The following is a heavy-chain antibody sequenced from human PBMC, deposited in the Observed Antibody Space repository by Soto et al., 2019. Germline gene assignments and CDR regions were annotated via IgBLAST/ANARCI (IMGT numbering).Heavy chain of an antibody. V-gene: IGHV3-30*18. CDR1: GFTFSGYG. CDR2: ISYDGSKK. Sequence: QVQLVESGGGVVQPERSLRLSCAASGFTFSGYGMHWVRQAPGKGLEWVSVISYDGSKKYYADSVKGRFTISRDNSEDTLYLQMDSLRAEDTALYYCAKARCSGRYVYYYGMHVWGQGTTVTVSS. D-gene: IGHD3-10*02. J-gene: IGHJ6*02. CDR3: AKARCSGRYVYYYGMHV.